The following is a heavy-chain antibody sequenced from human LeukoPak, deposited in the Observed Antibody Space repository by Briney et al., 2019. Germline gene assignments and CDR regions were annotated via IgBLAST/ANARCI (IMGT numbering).Heavy chain of an antibody. CDR3: ARDGDYQDAFDI. J-gene: IGHJ3*02. CDR2: IYYSGST. D-gene: IGHD2-2*01. CDR1: GDSISSYY. V-gene: IGHV4-59*01. Sequence: SETLSLTCAVSGDSISSYYWSWIRQPPGKGLEWIGYIYYSGSTNYNPSLKSRVTISVDTSKNQFSLKLGSVTAADTAVYYCARDGDYQDAFDIWGQGTMVTVSS.